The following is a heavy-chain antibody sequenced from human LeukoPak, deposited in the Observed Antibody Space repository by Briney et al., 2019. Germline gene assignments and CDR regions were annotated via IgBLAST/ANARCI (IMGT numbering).Heavy chain of an antibody. CDR1: GFPFSSYA. Sequence: GGSLRLSCSASGFPFSSYAMHWVRQAPGKGLEWVASIKQDGSEKYYVDSVKGRFTISRDNAKNSLYLQINSLRAEDTAVYYCARDRSSGWYLTPGFDPWGQGTLVTVSS. D-gene: IGHD6-19*01. CDR2: IKQDGSEK. J-gene: IGHJ5*02. CDR3: ARDRSSGWYLTPGFDP. V-gene: IGHV3-7*04.